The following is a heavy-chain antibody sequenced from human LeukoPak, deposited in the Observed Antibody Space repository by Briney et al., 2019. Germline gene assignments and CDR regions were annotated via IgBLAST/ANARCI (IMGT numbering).Heavy chain of an antibody. D-gene: IGHD3-22*01. Sequence: GGSLRLSCATSGFTFSNAWMNWVRQAPGKGLEWVGRIRSNSDGGTIDYAAPVKGRFTLPRDDSKTTLYLQMNSLQTEDTAVYYCATDFYDSTWGQGTLVTVSS. CDR3: ATDFYDST. CDR1: GFTFSNAW. V-gene: IGHV3-15*07. CDR2: IRSNSDGGTI. J-gene: IGHJ5*02.